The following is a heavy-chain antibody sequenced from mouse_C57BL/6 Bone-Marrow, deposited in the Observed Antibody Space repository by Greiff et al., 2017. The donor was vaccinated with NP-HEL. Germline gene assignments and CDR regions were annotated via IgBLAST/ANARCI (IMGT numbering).Heavy chain of an antibody. Sequence: VQVVESGAELARPGASVKMSCKASGYTFTSYTMHWVKQRPGQGLEWIGYINPSSGYTKYNQKFKDKATLTADKSSSTAYMQLSSLTSEDSAVYYCARTGTDYAMDYWGQGTSVTVSS. CDR3: ARTGTDYAMDY. CDR1: GYTFTSYT. J-gene: IGHJ4*01. D-gene: IGHD4-1*01. V-gene: IGHV1-4*01. CDR2: INPSSGYT.